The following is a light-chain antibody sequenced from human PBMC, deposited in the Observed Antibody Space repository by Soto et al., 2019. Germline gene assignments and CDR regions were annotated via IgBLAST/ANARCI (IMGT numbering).Light chain of an antibody. J-gene: IGLJ2*01. CDR3: SSYTSSSTVV. CDR1: SSDVGGYNS. Sequence: QSALTQPASVSGSPGQSITISCTGTSSDVGGYNSVSWYQQHPGKAPKLMIYDVSNRPSGVSNRLSGSKSVNTASLTISGLQAEDEADYYCSSYTSSSTVVFGGGTKLTVL. V-gene: IGLV2-14*03. CDR2: DVS.